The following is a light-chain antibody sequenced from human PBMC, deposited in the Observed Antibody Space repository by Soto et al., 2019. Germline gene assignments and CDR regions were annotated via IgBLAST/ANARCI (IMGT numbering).Light chain of an antibody. CDR1: QSVSSSY. Sequence: IRFMPDARNMSLYPKKRDTLSCRASQSVSSSYLAWYQQKPGQAPRLLIYGASSRATGIPDRFSGSGSGTDFTLTISRLEPEDFAVYYCQQYGSSPWTFGQGTKVDIK. CDR2: GAS. CDR3: QQYGSSPWT. J-gene: IGKJ1*01. V-gene: IGKV3-20*01.